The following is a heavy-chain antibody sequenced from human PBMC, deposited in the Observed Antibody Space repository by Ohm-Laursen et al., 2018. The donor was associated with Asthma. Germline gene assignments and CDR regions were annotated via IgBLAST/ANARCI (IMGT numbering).Heavy chain of an antibody. J-gene: IGHJ4*02. V-gene: IGHV3-53*01. CDR1: GFSVSRHF. CDR2: IYPGGAT. CDR3: AKDQRQPRDY. D-gene: IGHD6-25*01. Sequence: SLRLSCAASGFSVSRHFMNWIRQGPEKGLEWVSDIYPGGATFYAESVKGRFTISRDNSKNTLYLHMNSLRVEDTAVYYCAKDQRQPRDYWGQGTLVTVSS.